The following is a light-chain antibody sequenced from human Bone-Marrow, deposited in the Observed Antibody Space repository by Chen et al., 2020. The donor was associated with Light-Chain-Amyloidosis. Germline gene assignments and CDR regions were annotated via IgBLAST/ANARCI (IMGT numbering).Light chain of an antibody. CDR3: CSYVGSATVG. CDR2: EVN. CDR1: SSDVGTYNL. J-gene: IGLJ2*01. Sequence: QSSLTQPASVSGSPGQSITISCTGTSSDVGTYNLLSWYQQQPGKVPKLIIDEVNKRPAGVSNRFSGSKSGNTASLTISGLQAEDESDYYCCSYVGSATVGFGGGTKLTVL. V-gene: IGLV2-23*02.